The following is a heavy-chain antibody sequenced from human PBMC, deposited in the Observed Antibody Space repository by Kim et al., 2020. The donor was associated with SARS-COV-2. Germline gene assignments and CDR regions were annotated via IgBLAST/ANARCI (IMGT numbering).Heavy chain of an antibody. D-gene: IGHD3-22*01. Sequence: GGSLRLSCAASGFTFSNAWMSWVRQAPGKGLEWVGRIKSKTDGGTTDYAAPVKGRFTISRDDSKNTLYLQMNSLKTEDTAVYYCTSRVVTAVIYYYYGMDVWGQGTTVTVSS. J-gene: IGHJ6*02. CDR2: IKSKTDGGTT. V-gene: IGHV3-15*01. CDR3: TSRVVTAVIYYYYGMDV. CDR1: GFTFSNAW.